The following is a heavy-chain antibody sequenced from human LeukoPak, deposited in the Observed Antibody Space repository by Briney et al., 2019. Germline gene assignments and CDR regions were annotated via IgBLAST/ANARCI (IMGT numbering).Heavy chain of an antibody. CDR3: ASGAYGSGVVTTYYYGMDV. V-gene: IGHV1-8*01. Sequence: ASVKVSCKASGYTFTSYDINWVRQATGQGLEWMGWMNPNSGNTGYSQKFQGRVTITRDTSASTAYMELSSLRSEDTAVYYCASGAYGSGVVTTYYYGMDVWGQGTTVTVSS. CDR1: GYTFTSYD. CDR2: MNPNSGNT. J-gene: IGHJ6*02. D-gene: IGHD4-11*01.